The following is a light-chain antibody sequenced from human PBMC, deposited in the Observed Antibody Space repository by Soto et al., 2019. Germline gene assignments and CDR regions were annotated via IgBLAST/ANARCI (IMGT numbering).Light chain of an antibody. V-gene: IGKV3-11*01. CDR1: QIVSNY. CDR2: EAS. CDR3: QQRSYWLS. Sequence: EIVLTQSPATLSLSPGERATLSCRASQIVSNYLAWYQQKPGQAPRLLIYEASNRASGIPARFSGSGSGTDFTLTISSLEPEDFAVYYCQQRSYWLSFGRGTKVEIK. J-gene: IGKJ4*01.